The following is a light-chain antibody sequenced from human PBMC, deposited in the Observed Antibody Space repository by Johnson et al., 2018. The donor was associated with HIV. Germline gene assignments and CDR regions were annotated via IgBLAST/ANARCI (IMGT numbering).Light chain of an antibody. V-gene: IGLV1-51*02. Sequence: QSVLTQPPSVSAAPGQKVTISCSGTSSNIAINYVSWYQQLPGTAPKLLIYENNNRSSGIPDRFSGSKSGTSATLGITGLKTGDEADYYCGTWDSGLSAGYVFGTGTKVTVL. CDR2: ENN. CDR3: GTWDSGLSAGYV. J-gene: IGLJ1*01. CDR1: SSNIAINY.